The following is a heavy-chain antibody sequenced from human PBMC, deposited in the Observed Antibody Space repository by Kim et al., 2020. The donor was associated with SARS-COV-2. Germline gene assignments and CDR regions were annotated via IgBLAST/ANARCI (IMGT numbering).Heavy chain of an antibody. J-gene: IGHJ4*02. D-gene: IGHD6-19*01. CDR3: ARAGYSSASDY. Sequence: GGSLRLSCAASGFTFSNYWMTWVRQAPGKGLEWVANIKKDGSEKYYADSLKGRFTVSRDNDKNSLYLEMDSMRADDTAVYYCARAGYSSASDYWGQGTLVTVSS. V-gene: IGHV3-7*01. CDR1: GFTFSNYW. CDR2: IKKDGSEK.